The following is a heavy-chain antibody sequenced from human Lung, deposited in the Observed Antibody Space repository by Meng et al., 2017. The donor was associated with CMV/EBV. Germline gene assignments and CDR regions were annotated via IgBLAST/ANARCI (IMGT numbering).Heavy chain of an antibody. CDR2: IYYSGGT. CDR3: ARDFGY. J-gene: IGHJ4*02. CDR1: GFTVSGHY. Sequence: GESLKISCAASGFTVSGHYMSWVRQAPGRGLEWVSIIYYSGGTDYAESVKGRFTMSRDSSKNTVYLQMNSLRVEDTAVYYCARDFGYWGQGTLVTVSS. V-gene: IGHV3-53*01.